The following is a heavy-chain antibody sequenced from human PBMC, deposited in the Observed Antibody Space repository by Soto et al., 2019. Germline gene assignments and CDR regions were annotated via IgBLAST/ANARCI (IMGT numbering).Heavy chain of an antibody. Sequence: EVQLVESGGGLVKPGGSLRLSCAASGFTFSAYTMNWVRQAPGKGLEWVSSLDPSSTYIYYADSVKGRFTLSRDNAKNSLFLRLNGLRADYTALYYCVRGSYGDYDSWGQGTLVTVSS. CDR2: LDPSSTYI. J-gene: IGHJ5*01. V-gene: IGHV3-21*02. CDR1: GFTFSAYT. CDR3: VRGSYGDYDS. D-gene: IGHD4-17*01.